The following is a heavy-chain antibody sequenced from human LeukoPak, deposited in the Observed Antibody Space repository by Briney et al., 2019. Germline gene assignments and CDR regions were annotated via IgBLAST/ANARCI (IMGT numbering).Heavy chain of an antibody. Sequence: ASVKVSCKASGGTFSSYAISWVRQAPGQGLEWMGWINPNSGGTNYAQKFQGRVTMTRDTSISTAYMELSRLRSDDTAVYYCAVNYYGSGSYVYYFDYWGQGTLVTVSS. D-gene: IGHD3-10*01. V-gene: IGHV1-2*02. CDR2: INPNSGGT. J-gene: IGHJ4*02. CDR3: AVNYYGSGSYVYYFDY. CDR1: GGTFSSYA.